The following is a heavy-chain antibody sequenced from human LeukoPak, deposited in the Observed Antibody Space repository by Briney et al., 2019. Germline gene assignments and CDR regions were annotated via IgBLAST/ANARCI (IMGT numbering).Heavy chain of an antibody. CDR1: GDGVSTSSVA. V-gene: IGHV6-1*01. CDR2: TYYRSKWNN. D-gene: IGHD1-1*01. Sequence: SQTLSLTCAISGDGVSTSSVAWNWIRQSPSRSLEWLGRTYYRSKWNNDYAVSVKSRIIINPDTSKNQFSLQLNSVTPEDTAVYYCARYNWNGGRAFDVWGQGTMVTVSS. CDR3: ARYNWNGGRAFDV. J-gene: IGHJ3*01.